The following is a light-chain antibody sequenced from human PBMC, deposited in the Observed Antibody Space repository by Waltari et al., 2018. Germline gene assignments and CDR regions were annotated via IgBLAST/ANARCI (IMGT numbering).Light chain of an antibody. CDR3: SSYSSTTTLV. J-gene: IGLJ1*01. CDR2: DVN. V-gene: IGLV2-14*03. CDR1: SSDVGGYNY. Sequence: QSALTQPASVSGSPGQSITISCTGSSSDVGGYNYVSWYQQHPGKAPKRIIYDVNTRPSGVSGRFFGAKSGYTASLTISGLQAEDEADYYCSSYSSTTTLVFGFGTKVTVL.